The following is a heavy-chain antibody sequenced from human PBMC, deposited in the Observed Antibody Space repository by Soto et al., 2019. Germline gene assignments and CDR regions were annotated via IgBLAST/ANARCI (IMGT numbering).Heavy chain of an antibody. D-gene: IGHD2-15*01. CDR2: IYHSGST. J-gene: IGHJ6*02. CDR1: GGSISSGGYS. CDR3: ASGRRDVVVVAATISYYYYGMDV. Sequence: SETLSLTCAVSGGSISSGGYSWSWIRQPPGKGLEWIGYIYHSGSTYYNPSLKSRVTISVDRSKNQFSLKLSSVTAADTAVYYCASGRRDVVVVAATISYYYYGMDVWGQGTTVTVSS. V-gene: IGHV4-30-2*01.